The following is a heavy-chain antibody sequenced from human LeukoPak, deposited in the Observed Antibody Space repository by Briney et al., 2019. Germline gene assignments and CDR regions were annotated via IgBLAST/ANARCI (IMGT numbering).Heavy chain of an antibody. D-gene: IGHD4-11*01. CDR3: AKAKGPMTTVLHDAFDI. CDR2: ICWNSGSI. V-gene: IGHV3-9*03. J-gene: IGHJ3*02. Sequence: PGGSLRLSCAASGFTIGDYAMHWVRQAPGQGLGRVSGICWNSGSIGYADSVKGRFTISRDNAKNSLYLQMNSLRAEDMALYYCAKAKGPMTTVLHDAFDIWGQGTMVTVSS. CDR1: GFTIGDYA.